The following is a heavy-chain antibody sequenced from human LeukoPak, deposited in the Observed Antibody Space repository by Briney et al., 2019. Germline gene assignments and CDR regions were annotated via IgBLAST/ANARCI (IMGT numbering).Heavy chain of an antibody. D-gene: IGHD6-19*01. J-gene: IGHJ4*02. CDR2: ISSSSSYI. V-gene: IGHV3-21*01. CDR3: ARDSSIAVAGTGFDY. Sequence: GGSLRLSCAASGFTFSSYSMNWVRQAPGKGLEWVSSISSSSSYIYYADSVKGRFTISRDNAKNSLYLQMNSLRAEDTVVYYCARDSSIAVAGTGFDYWGQGTLVTVSS. CDR1: GFTFSSYS.